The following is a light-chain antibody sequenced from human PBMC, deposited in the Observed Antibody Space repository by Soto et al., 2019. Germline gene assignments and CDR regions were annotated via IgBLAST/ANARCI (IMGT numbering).Light chain of an antibody. CDR2: LGS. J-gene: IGKJ1*01. V-gene: IGKV2-28*01. CDR1: QSLLHSNGYNY. CDR3: MEALQTPWT. Sequence: DIVMTQSPLSLPVTPGEPASISCRSSQSLLHSNGYNYLNWYLQKPGQSPQLLIYLGSNRASGVPDRFSCSGSGTDVTLKISRVEAEDVGVYYCMEALQTPWTFGQGTKVEIK.